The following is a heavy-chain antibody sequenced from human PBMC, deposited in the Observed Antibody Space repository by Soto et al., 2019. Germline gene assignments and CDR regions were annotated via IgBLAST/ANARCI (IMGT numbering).Heavy chain of an antibody. D-gene: IGHD3-3*01. CDR3: ARVGGFLEWLVAAFDI. J-gene: IGHJ3*02. Sequence: GGSLGLSCAASGFTFSSYSMNWVRQAPGKGLEWVSSISSSSSYIYYADSVKGRFTISRDNAKNSLYLQMNSLRAEDTAVYYCARVGGFLEWLVAAFDIWGQGTMVTVS. CDR2: ISSSSSYI. CDR1: GFTFSSYS. V-gene: IGHV3-21*01.